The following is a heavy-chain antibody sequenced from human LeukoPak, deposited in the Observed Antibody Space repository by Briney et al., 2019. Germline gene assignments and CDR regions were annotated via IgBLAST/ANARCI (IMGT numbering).Heavy chain of an antibody. J-gene: IGHJ3*02. Sequence: ASVKVSCKASGYTFTGYYMHWVRQAPGQGLEWMGWINPSGGSTSYAQKFQGRVTMTRDTSTSTVYMELSSLRSEDTAVYYCARGFGIAAAGSRGKGVFDIWGQGTMVTVSS. CDR2: INPSGGST. CDR3: ARGFGIAAAGSRGKGVFDI. D-gene: IGHD6-13*01. CDR1: GYTFTGYY. V-gene: IGHV1-46*01.